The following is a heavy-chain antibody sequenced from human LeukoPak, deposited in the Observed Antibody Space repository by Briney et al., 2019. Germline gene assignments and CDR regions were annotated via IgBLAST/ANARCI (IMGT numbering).Heavy chain of an antibody. Sequence: GGSLRLSCAASGFTFSYYGMHWVRQAPGKGLEWVAVISYDGRNKYHADSVKGRFTISRDNSKNTVYLQMNSLRAEDTAMYYCAKASHYDTSGYLGYWGQGTLVTVSS. J-gene: IGHJ4*02. CDR3: AKASHYDTSGYLGY. V-gene: IGHV3-30*18. D-gene: IGHD3-22*01. CDR1: GFTFSYYG. CDR2: ISYDGRNK.